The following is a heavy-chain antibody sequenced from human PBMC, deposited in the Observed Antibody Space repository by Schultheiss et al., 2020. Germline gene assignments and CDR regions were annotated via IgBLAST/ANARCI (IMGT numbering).Heavy chain of an antibody. Sequence: GGSLRLSCAASGFTLSSYDMHWVRQATGKGLEWVSAIGTAGDPYYPGSVKGRFTISRENAKNTLYLQMNSLRAEDTAVYYCARDRARRIAARHFDYWGQGTLVTVSS. CDR1: GFTLSSYD. D-gene: IGHD6-6*01. J-gene: IGHJ4*02. CDR2: IGTAGDP. CDR3: ARDRARRIAARHFDY. V-gene: IGHV3-13*05.